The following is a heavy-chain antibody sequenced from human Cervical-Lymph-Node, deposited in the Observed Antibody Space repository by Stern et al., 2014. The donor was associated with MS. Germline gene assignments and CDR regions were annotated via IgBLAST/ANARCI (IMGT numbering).Heavy chain of an antibody. V-gene: IGHV3-48*01. CDR2: ISTISTI. CDR3: ARDDWVERLDS. D-gene: IGHD1-1*01. CDR1: GFPLRIHS. Sequence: EVQLVESGGGLVQPGGSLRLSCAASGFPLRIHSMNWVRQAPGKGLEWVSYISTISTIYYADSVKGRFTISRDNAKNSLYLQMNSLRAEDTAVYFCARDDWVERLDSWGQGTLVTVSS. J-gene: IGHJ5*01.